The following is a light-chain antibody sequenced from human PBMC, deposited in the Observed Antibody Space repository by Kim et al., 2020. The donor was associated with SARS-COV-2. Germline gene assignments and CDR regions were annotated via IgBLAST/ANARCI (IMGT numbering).Light chain of an antibody. Sequence: QAVVTQEPSLTVSPGGTVTLTCGSSTGAVTTGHYPYWFQQKPGQAPRTVIFDTNNKQSWTPARFSGSLLGGKAALTLSGAQPEDEAEYYCLLYYSGARVFGGGTQLTVL. J-gene: IGLJ3*02. CDR3: LLYYSGARV. CDR2: DTN. CDR1: TGAVTTGHY. V-gene: IGLV7-46*01.